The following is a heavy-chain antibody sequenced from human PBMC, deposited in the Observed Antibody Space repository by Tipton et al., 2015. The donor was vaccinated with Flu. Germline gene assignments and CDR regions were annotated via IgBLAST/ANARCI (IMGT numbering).Heavy chain of an antibody. CDR2: ISYDGSNK. V-gene: IGHV3-30-3*01. J-gene: IGHJ6*02. CDR3: ARVASGSYQAYYYGIDV. D-gene: IGHD1-26*01. CDR1: GFTFSSYA. Sequence: SLRLSCAASGFTFSSYAMHWVRQAPGKGLEWVAVISYDGSNKYYADSVKGRFTISRDNSKNTLYLQMNSLRAEDTAVYYCARVASGSYQAYYYGIDVWGQGTTVTVSS.